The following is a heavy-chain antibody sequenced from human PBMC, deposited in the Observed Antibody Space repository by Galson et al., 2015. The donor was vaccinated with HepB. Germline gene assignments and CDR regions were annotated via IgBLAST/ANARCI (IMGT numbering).Heavy chain of an antibody. J-gene: IGHJ4*02. V-gene: IGHV3-23*01. CDR2: ISGSGGST. Sequence: SLRLSCAASGFTFSSYAMSWVRQAPGKGLEWVSAISGSGGSTYYADSVKGRFTISRDNSKNTLYLQMNSLRAEDTAVYYCAREETYYDILTGSDYWGQGTLVTVSS. D-gene: IGHD3-9*01. CDR3: AREETYYDILTGSDY. CDR1: GFTFSSYA.